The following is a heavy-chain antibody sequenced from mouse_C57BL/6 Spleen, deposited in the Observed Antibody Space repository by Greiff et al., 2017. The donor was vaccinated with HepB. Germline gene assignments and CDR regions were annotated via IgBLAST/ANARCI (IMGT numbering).Heavy chain of an antibody. V-gene: IGHV1-7*01. CDR2: INPSSGYT. CDR3: ARGTTVVATLPDS. D-gene: IGHD1-1*01. J-gene: IGHJ4*01. Sequence: QVQLKESGAELAKPGASVKLSCKASGYTFTSYWMHWVKQRPGQGLEWIGYINPSSGYTKYNQKFKDKATLTADKSSSTAYMQLSSLTYEDSAVYYTARGTTVVATLPDSWGQGTSVTVSS. CDR1: GYTFTSYW.